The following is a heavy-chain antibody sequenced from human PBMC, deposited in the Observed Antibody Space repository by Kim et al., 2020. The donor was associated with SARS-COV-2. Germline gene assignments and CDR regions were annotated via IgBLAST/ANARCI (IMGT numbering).Heavy chain of an antibody. V-gene: IGHV3-30*02. CDR3: AKIRGSGSYYFDC. J-gene: IGHJ4*02. D-gene: IGHD1-26*01. Sequence: YADSVKGRFTISRDNSKNTLYLQMNSLRAEDSAVYYCAKIRGSGSYYFDCWGQGTLVTVSS.